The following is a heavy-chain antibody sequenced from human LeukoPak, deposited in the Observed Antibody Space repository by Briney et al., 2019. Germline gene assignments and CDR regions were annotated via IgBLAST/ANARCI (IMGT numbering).Heavy chain of an antibody. Sequence: PGGSLRLSCAASGFTFSSYAMNWVRQAPGKRLEWVSCISSGSEYRFYADSVKGRFTISRDNAKNSLYLQMNSLRAEDTALYYCARARAETYYYGMDVWGQGTTVTVSS. CDR3: ARARAETYYYGMDV. CDR2: ISSGSEYR. V-gene: IGHV3-21*01. CDR1: GFTFSSYA. J-gene: IGHJ6*02.